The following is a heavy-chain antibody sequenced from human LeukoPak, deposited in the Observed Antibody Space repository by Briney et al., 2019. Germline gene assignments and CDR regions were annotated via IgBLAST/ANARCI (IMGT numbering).Heavy chain of an antibody. CDR2: IIPILGIA. CDR1: GGTFSSYA. Sequence: ASVRVSCKASGGTFSSYAISWVRQAPGQGLEWMGRIIPILGIANYAQKFQGRVTITADKSTSTAYMELSSLRSEDTAVYYCARDSGGSYGDYWGQGTLVTVSS. D-gene: IGHD1-26*01. V-gene: IGHV1-69*04. J-gene: IGHJ4*02. CDR3: ARDSGGSYGDY.